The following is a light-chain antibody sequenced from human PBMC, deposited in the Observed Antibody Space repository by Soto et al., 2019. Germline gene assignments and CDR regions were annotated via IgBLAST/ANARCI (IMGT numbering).Light chain of an antibody. CDR3: QQANSYPQT. CDR2: TGS. J-gene: IGKJ4*01. V-gene: IGKV1-12*01. CDR1: QGISSW. Sequence: DIQMTQSPSSVSASVGDRVSITCRASQGISSWLAWYQQKPGRAPKLLIYTGSSLQSGVPSRFSGTRSGTDYTLTINSLQPEDVATYYCQQANSYPQTYGGGTKLEIK.